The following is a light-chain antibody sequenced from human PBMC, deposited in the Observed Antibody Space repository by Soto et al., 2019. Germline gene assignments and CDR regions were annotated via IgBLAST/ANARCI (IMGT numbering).Light chain of an antibody. CDR3: QQYGSSPGT. J-gene: IGKJ5*01. V-gene: IGKV3-20*01. CDR1: QSVSST. Sequence: ELVMTQSPATLSVSPGERATVPCRASQSVSSTLAWYQQTPGQAPRLLIFGASNRATGIPDRFSGSGSGTDFTLTISRLEPEDFVVYFCQQYGSSPGTFGQGTRLENK. CDR2: GAS.